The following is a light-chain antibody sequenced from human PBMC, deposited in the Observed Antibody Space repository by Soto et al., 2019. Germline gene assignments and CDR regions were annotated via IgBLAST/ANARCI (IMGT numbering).Light chain of an antibody. Sequence: DIQMTQSPSSLSASVGDRVIITFRASQSISDYLNWYQQKPGKAPKVLIYGVSTLQSGVPSRFSGSGSGTEFTLTISSLQREDFATYYCQQSYSNPRTFGQGTKVDIK. CDR1: QSISDY. CDR3: QQSYSNPRT. CDR2: GVS. J-gene: IGKJ2*01. V-gene: IGKV1-39*01.